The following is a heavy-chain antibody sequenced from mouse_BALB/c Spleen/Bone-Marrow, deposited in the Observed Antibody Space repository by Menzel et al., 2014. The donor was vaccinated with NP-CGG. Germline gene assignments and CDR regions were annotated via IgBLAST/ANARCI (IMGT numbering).Heavy chain of an antibody. V-gene: IGHV1-80*01. D-gene: IGHD2-10*02. CDR1: GYPFSSYW. CDR3: ARKYGDY. Sequence: QVHLQQSGAELVRPGSSVKISCKASGYPFSSYWMNWVKQRPGQGLEWIGQIYPGDGETNYNGKFKGNATLTAGKSSSTAYMQLISLTSEDSAVYFCARKYGDYWGQGTTLTVSS. J-gene: IGHJ2*01. CDR2: IYPGDGET.